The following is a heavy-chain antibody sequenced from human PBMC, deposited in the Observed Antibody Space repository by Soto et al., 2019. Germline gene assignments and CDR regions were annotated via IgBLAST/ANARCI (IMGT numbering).Heavy chain of an antibody. J-gene: IGHJ6*02. CDR3: ASSRRVAAAGYYYYYGMDV. Sequence: GESLKISCKGSGYSFTSYWIGWVRQMPGKGLEWMGIIYPGDSDTRYSPSFQGQVTISADKSISTAYLQWSSLKASDTAMYYCASSRRVAAAGYYYYYGMDVWGQGTTVIVSS. D-gene: IGHD6-13*01. V-gene: IGHV5-51*01. CDR2: IYPGDSDT. CDR1: GYSFTSYW.